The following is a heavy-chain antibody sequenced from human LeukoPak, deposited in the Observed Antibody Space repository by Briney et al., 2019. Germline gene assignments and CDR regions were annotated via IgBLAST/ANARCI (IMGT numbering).Heavy chain of an antibody. CDR2: IYHSGST. Sequence: PSQTLSLTCAVSGGSISSGGYSWSWIRQPPGKGLEWIGYIYHSGSTYYNPSLKSRVTISVDRSKNQFSLKLSSVTAADTAVYYCARAGSSGYYGLNWFDPWGQGTLVTVSS. CDR1: GGSISSGGYS. J-gene: IGHJ5*02. V-gene: IGHV4-30-2*01. CDR3: ARAGSSGYYGLNWFDP. D-gene: IGHD3-22*01.